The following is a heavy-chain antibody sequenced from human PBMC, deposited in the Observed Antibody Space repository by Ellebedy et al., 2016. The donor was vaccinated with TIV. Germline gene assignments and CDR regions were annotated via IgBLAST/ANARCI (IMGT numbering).Heavy chain of an antibody. CDR1: GYTFTSYG. CDR2: ISAYNGNT. Sequence: ASVKVSCXASGYTFTSYGISWVRQAPGQGLEWMGWISAYNGNTNYAQKLQGRVTMTTDTSTSTAYMELRSLRSDDTAVYYCARDSPSAVLYSGTYGMDVWGQGTTVTVSS. V-gene: IGHV1-18*01. D-gene: IGHD3-10*01. J-gene: IGHJ6*02. CDR3: ARDSPSAVLYSGTYGMDV.